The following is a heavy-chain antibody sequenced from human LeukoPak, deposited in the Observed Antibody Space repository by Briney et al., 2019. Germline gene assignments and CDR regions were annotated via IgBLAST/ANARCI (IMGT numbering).Heavy chain of an antibody. CDR3: ARLAIWNLGAGGFDY. V-gene: IGHV3-21*01. Sequence: GGPLRLSCAASGFIFNKYTMNWVRQAPGKGLEWVSSISPSGSYIYYADSVKGRFTISRDNAKNSLYLQMNSLRAEDTAVFYCARLAIWNLGAGGFDYWGQGTLVTVSS. J-gene: IGHJ4*01. D-gene: IGHD1-1*01. CDR2: ISPSGSYI. CDR1: GFIFNKYT.